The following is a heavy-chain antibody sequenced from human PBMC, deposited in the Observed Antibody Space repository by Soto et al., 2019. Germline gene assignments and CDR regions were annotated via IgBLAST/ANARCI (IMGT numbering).Heavy chain of an antibody. J-gene: IGHJ3*01. D-gene: IGHD2-2*01. CDR2: IKSKTDGGSK. V-gene: IGHV3-15*07. CDR1: GFTFNNAW. CDR3: STFSGVEAPGAFDF. Sequence: EVQLVESGGGLVEPGGSLRLSCAASGFTFNNAWMNWVRQAPGKGLEWVGRIKSKTDGGSKDYAAHVKGKFTISIDDSKNRLYVQMNSLKTEDRAMYFYSTFSGVEAPGAFDFWGQGTMVTVSS.